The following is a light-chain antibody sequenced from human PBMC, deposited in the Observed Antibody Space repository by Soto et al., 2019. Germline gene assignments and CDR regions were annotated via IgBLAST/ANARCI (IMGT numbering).Light chain of an antibody. CDR2: EVT. Sequence: QSALTQPASVSGSPGQSITISCSGTNSDVGAYNFVSWSQQHPGKAPKLLIHEVTLRPSGVSHRFSGAKSGNTASLTISGLQVEDEADYYCSSFTTTYTHVFGQGTKVTVL. J-gene: IGLJ1*01. V-gene: IGLV2-14*01. CDR3: SSFTTTYTHV. CDR1: NSDVGAYNF.